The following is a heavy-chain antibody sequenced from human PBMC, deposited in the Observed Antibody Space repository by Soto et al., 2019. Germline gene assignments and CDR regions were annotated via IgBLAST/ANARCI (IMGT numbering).Heavy chain of an antibody. D-gene: IGHD3-22*01. Sequence: QVQLVQSGAEVKKPGSSVKVSCKASGGTFNNDGINWVRQAPGQGLEWMGGVIPLFGAANYAQKFQGRVTITADASTSVVYMQLSSLRSEDTAVYYCAREQHDPYDASGYYFNWFDPWGQGTLVTVSS. CDR2: VIPLFGAA. CDR3: AREQHDPYDASGYYFNWFDP. V-gene: IGHV1-69*01. CDR1: GGTFNNDG. J-gene: IGHJ5*02.